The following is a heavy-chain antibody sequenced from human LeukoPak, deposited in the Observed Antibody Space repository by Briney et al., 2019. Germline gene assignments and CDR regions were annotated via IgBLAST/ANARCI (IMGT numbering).Heavy chain of an antibody. CDR3: ARDHVYGGADY. J-gene: IGHJ4*02. CDR2: TSGDGITT. D-gene: IGHD5/OR15-5a*01. V-gene: IGHV3-43*02. Sequence: GGSLRLSCAASGFTFGNYWMHWVRQAPGKGLEWVSLTSGDGITTYFADSVKGRFTISRDNSKSSLFLQMNSLRTEDTALYYCARDHVYGGADYWGQGTLVTVSS. CDR1: GFTFGNYW.